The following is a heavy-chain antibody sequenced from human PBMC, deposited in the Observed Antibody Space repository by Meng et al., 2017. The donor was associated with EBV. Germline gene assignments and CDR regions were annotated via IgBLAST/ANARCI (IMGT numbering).Heavy chain of an antibody. D-gene: IGHD3-10*01. CDR3: ARVKRLWFGELWVFEY. CDR1: GYTFTSYA. CDR2: INTNTGNP. J-gene: IGHJ4*02. Sequence: QVQLVQSGSELKKPXXXXKXAXKASGYTFTSYAMNWVRQAPGQGLEWMGWINTNTGNPTYAQGFTGRFVFSLDTSVSTAYLQISSLKAEDTAVYYCARVKRLWFGELWVFEYWGQGTLVTVSS. V-gene: IGHV7-4-1*02.